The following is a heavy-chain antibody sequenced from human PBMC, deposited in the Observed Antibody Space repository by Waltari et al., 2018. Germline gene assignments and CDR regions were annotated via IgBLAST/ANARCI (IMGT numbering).Heavy chain of an antibody. CDR3: ATGPAGSGWYEALLYY. J-gene: IGHJ4*02. V-gene: IGHV4-59*01. CDR1: GGSISSYY. D-gene: IGHD6-19*01. Sequence: QVQLQESGPGLVKPSATLSLTCTVSGGSISSYYWSWIRPPPGKGLEWIGYIYYSGSTNYNPSLKSRVTISVDTSKNQFSLKLSSVTAADTAVYYCATGPAGSGWYEALLYYWGQGTLVTVSS. CDR2: IYYSGST.